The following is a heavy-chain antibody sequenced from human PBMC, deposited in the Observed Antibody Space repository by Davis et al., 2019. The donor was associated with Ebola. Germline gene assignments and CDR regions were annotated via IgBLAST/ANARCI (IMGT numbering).Heavy chain of an antibody. CDR3: VSKTAAGFNFDH. CDR1: GFTFSDYY. D-gene: IGHD6-13*01. J-gene: IGHJ4*02. V-gene: IGHV3-11*01. Sequence: PGGSLRLSCAASGFTFSDYYMTWIRQAPGKGLECVSYISGSGRTIYYADSVKGRFTISRDNSKSTLFLQMNSLRAEDTAIYFCVSKTAAGFNFDHWGQGAPVTVSS. CDR2: ISGSGRTI.